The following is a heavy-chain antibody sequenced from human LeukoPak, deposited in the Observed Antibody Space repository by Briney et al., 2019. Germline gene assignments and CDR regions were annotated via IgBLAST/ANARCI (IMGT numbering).Heavy chain of an antibody. CDR2: IIPIFGTA. D-gene: IGHD3-10*01. CDR3: ASSSGVRGAPYFDY. Sequence: ASVKVSCKASGGTFSSYAISWVRQAPGQGLEWRGGIIPIFGTANYAQKFQGRVTITADESTSTAYMELSSLRSEDTAVYYCASSSGVRGAPYFDYWGQGTLVTVSS. CDR1: GGTFSSYA. V-gene: IGHV1-69*13. J-gene: IGHJ4*02.